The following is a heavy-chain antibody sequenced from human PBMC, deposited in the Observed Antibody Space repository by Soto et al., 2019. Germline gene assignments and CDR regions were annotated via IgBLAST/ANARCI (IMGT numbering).Heavy chain of an antibody. CDR2: IFHSGNT. D-gene: IGHD2-2*01. V-gene: IGHV4-4*02. Sequence: QVQLQESGPGLVKPSWTLSLTCAVSSGSIATTNWWSWVRQPPGKGLEWIGEIFHSGNTYYNPSLASRVTISVDTSKNQFSLTLRSVTAADTAVYYCARSTWGMHVWGQGTAVTVSS. CDR1: SGSIATTNW. J-gene: IGHJ6*02. CDR3: ARSTWGMHV.